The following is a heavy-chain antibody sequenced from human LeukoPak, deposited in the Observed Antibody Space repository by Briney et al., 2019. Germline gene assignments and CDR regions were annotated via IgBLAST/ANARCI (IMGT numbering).Heavy chain of an antibody. V-gene: IGHV3-23*01. CDR3: AKDPMIVVVITFFDP. Sequence: GGSLRLSCAASGFTFSSYAMSWVRQAPGEGLEWVSSIIGSGDTTYYADSVKGRFTISRDNSKNTLYLQMNSLRAEDKAVYYCAKDPMIVVVITFFDPWGQGTLVTVSS. CDR1: GFTFSSYA. CDR2: IIGSGDTT. J-gene: IGHJ5*02. D-gene: IGHD3-22*01.